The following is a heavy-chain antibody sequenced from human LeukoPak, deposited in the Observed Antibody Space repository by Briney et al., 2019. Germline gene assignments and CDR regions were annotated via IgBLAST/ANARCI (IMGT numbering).Heavy chain of an antibody. J-gene: IGHJ4*02. V-gene: IGHV3-7*01. CDR3: ARDGHASGSHDY. Sequence: GGSLRLSCAASEFTFSNYWMSWVRQAPGKGLEWVANIKQDGSKKHYVDSVKGRFTISRDNGRNSLYLQMNSLRAEDTALYYCARDGHASGSHDYWGQGTLVTVSS. CDR1: EFTFSNYW. CDR2: IKQDGSKK. D-gene: IGHD3-10*01.